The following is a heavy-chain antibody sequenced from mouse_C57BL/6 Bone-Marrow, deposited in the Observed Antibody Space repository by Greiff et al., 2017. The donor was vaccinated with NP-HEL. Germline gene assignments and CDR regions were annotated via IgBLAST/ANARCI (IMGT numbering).Heavy chain of an antibody. Sequence: QVQLQQPGAELVKPGASVKLSCKASGYTFTSYWMHWVKQRPGQGLEWIGMIHPNSGSTNYNEKFKSKATLTVDTSSSTAYMQLSSLTSEDSAVYYCVNYYGSSYKGYWGQGTTRTVSS. V-gene: IGHV1-64*01. CDR1: GYTFTSYW. J-gene: IGHJ2*01. CDR3: VNYYGSSYKGY. CDR2: IHPNSGST. D-gene: IGHD1-1*01.